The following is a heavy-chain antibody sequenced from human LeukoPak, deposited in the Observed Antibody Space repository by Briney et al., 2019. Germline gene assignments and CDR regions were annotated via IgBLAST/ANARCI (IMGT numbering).Heavy chain of an antibody. Sequence: ASVKVSCKASGYTFTGYYMHWVRQAPGQGLEWMGWINPNSGGTNYAQKFQGRVTMTRDTSISTAYMELSRLRSDDTAAYYCARDLYCSSTSCYGPGYWGQGTLVTVSS. CDR1: GYTFTGYY. D-gene: IGHD2-2*01. CDR3: ARDLYCSSTSCYGPGY. CDR2: INPNSGGT. J-gene: IGHJ4*02. V-gene: IGHV1-2*02.